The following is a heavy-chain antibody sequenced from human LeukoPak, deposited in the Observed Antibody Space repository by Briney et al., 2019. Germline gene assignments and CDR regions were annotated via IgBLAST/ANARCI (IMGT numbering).Heavy chain of an antibody. V-gene: IGHV5-51*01. CDR2: IDLTDSDT. Sequence: LGESLKNSCMGSRYSFTSYWIGWVRQMPGKGLEWMGIIDLTDSDTRYSPSFQGQVTISADKSISTAYLLWSSLKASDTAIYYFATSRSRRAGAFDIWGQGTMVTVSS. CDR3: ATSRSRRAGAFDI. CDR1: RYSFTSYW. J-gene: IGHJ3*02.